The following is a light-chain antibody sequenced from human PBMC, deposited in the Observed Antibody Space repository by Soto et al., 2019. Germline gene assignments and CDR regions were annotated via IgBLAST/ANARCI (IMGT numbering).Light chain of an antibody. J-gene: IGLJ2*01. CDR1: NIGSKS. CDR3: QVWDSATHQLV. Sequence: SYELTQPPSVSVAPGETARIPCGGNNIGSKSVHWYQQRPGQAPVVVISYDTDRPAGIPERFSGSNSGNTATLTISRVEAGDEADYFCQVWDSATHQLVFGGGTKLTVL. CDR2: YDT. V-gene: IGLV3-21*04.